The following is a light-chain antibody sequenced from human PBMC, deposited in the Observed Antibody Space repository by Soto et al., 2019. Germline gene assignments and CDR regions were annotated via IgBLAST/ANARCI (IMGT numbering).Light chain of an antibody. J-gene: IGKJ2*01. CDR1: QSVSRK. Sequence: EIVMTQSPATLSVSPGERGTLSCRASQSVSRKLAWYQQKPGQAPRLLIYGTTTRATGIPARFSGSGSGTEFTLTISSLQSEDFGIYYCQQYGHWPPYTFGQGTTLETK. CDR2: GTT. V-gene: IGKV3-15*01. CDR3: QQYGHWPPYT.